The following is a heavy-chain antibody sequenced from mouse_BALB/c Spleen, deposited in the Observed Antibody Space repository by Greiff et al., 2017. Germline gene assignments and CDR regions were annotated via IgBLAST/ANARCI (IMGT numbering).Heavy chain of an antibody. D-gene: IGHD2-1*01. Sequence: QVQLQQSGPGLVQPSQSLSITCTVSGFSLTSYGVHWVRQSPGKGLEWLGVIWSGGSTDYNAAFISRLSISKDNSKSHVFFRRNSLQANDTAIYYCARDYGNRYFDYWGQGTTLTVSS. CDR3: ARDYGNRYFDY. CDR2: IWSGGST. J-gene: IGHJ2*01. V-gene: IGHV2-2*02. CDR1: GFSLTSYG.